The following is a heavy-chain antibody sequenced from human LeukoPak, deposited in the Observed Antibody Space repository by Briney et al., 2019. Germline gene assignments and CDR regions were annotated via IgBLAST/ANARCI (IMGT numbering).Heavy chain of an antibody. V-gene: IGHV1-69*13. J-gene: IGHJ4*02. Sequence: ASVKVSCKASGGTFTSYAIRWVRQAPGQGREWRGGIIPIFGTANYAQKLQGRVTITPDESTSTAYMELSSLRSEDTAVYYCARSTSDYYGSSLRFDYWGQGTLVTVSS. CDR1: GGTFTSYA. CDR2: IIPIFGTA. CDR3: ARSTSDYYGSSLRFDY. D-gene: IGHD3-10*01.